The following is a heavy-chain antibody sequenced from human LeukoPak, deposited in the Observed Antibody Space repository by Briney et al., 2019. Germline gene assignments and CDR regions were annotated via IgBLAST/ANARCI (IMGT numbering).Heavy chain of an antibody. J-gene: IGHJ6*03. Sequence: GGSLRLSCAASGFTFSSYSMNWVRQAPGKGLEWVSSISSSSSYIYYADSVKGRFTISRDNAKNSLYLQMNSLRAEDTAVYYCARAPGYYDSSGYYYLPYTMDVWGKGTTVTISS. CDR2: ISSSSSYI. V-gene: IGHV3-21*01. D-gene: IGHD3-22*01. CDR3: ARAPGYYDSSGYYYLPYTMDV. CDR1: GFTFSSYS.